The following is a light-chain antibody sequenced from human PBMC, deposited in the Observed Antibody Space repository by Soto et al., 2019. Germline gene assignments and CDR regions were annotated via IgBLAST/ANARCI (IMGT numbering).Light chain of an antibody. Sequence: QSVLTQPASVSGSPGQSITLSCSATTSDFSAYNYVSWYQQHPGEAPKLIIYDVNNRPSGVSNRFSGSTSGNTASLTISGLQADDEADYYCSSYSSTTTLVLFGTGTKVTVL. V-gene: IGLV2-14*03. J-gene: IGLJ1*01. CDR3: SSYSSTTTLVL. CDR2: DVN. CDR1: TSDFSAYNY.